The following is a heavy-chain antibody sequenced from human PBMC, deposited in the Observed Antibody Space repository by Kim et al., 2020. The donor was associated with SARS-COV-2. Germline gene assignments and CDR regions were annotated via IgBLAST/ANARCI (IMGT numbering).Heavy chain of an antibody. Sequence: GGSLRLSCAASGFTFSSYAMHWVRQAPGKGLEYVSAISSNGGSTYYANSVKGRFTISRDNSKNTLYLQMGSLRAEDMAVYYCARSRDYVWGSYRYYFDYWGQGTLVTVSS. CDR2: ISSNGGST. V-gene: IGHV3-64*01. D-gene: IGHD3-16*02. J-gene: IGHJ4*02. CDR3: ARSRDYVWGSYRYYFDY. CDR1: GFTFSSYA.